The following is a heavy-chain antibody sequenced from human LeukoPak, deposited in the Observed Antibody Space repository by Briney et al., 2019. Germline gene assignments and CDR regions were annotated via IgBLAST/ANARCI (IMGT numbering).Heavy chain of an antibody. CDR2: ISGSGGST. CDR1: GLTFSSYA. CDR3: AKDDITTEYFDY. J-gene: IGHJ4*02. Sequence: PGGSLRLSCAASGLTFSSYAMSWVRHAPGKGLEWVSAISGSGGSTYYADSVKGRFTISRDNSKNTLYLQMNSLRAEDTAVYYCAKDDITTEYFDYWGQGTLVTVSS. V-gene: IGHV3-23*01. D-gene: IGHD3-22*01.